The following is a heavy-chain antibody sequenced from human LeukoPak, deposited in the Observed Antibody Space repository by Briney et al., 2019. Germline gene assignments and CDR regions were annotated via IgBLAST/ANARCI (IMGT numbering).Heavy chain of an antibody. CDR3: ARGLGYCSGGSCPRRAFDI. D-gene: IGHD2-15*01. CDR1: GFTFSDYY. CDR2: ISSSGSTI. J-gene: IGHJ3*02. Sequence: GGSLRLSCAASGFTFSDYYMSWIRQAPGKGLEWVSFISSSGSTIYYADSMKGRFTISRDNAKNSVYLQMSSLRAEDTAVYYCARGLGYCSGGSCPRRAFDIWGQGTVVTVSS. V-gene: IGHV3-11*01.